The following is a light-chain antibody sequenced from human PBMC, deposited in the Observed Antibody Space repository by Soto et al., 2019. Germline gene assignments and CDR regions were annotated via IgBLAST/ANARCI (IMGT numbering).Light chain of an antibody. CDR2: WAS. V-gene: IGKV4-1*01. Sequence: DIVMTQSPDSLAVSLGERATISCKSSQPVLYGSNSKNYLAWYQQKPGQPPKLLIYWASTRESGVPDRFSGSGSGTDFVLTISSLQAEDVAVYYCQQYISIPMYSFGQGTKLGIK. J-gene: IGKJ2*03. CDR1: QPVLYGSNSKNY. CDR3: QQYISIPMYS.